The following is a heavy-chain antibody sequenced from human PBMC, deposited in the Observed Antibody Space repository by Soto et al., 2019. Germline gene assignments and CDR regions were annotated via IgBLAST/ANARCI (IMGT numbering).Heavy chain of an antibody. CDR1: GYPFTYYD. V-gene: IGHV1-8*01. J-gene: IGHJ2*01. Sequence: QVQLVQSGAEVKKPGASVRVSCQASGYPFTYYDINWVRQAPGQGLEWMGWMNPKSGNTGSAQRFQGRLTMTSNTSINTAYMDLTSLTSEDGATYYCARVHPVTTYFDVWGRGTPVTVSS. CDR2: MNPKSGNT. D-gene: IGHD4-17*01. CDR3: ARVHPVTTYFDV.